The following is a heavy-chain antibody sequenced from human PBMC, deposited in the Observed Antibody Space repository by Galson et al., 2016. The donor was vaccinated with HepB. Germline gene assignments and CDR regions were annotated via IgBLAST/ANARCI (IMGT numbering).Heavy chain of an antibody. J-gene: IGHJ2*01. V-gene: IGHV1-69*06. CDR2: IIPFFGTT. D-gene: IGHD1-1*01. Sequence: SVKVSCKASGGSFSSFGTSWVRQAPGQGPEWMGEIIPFFGTTNYAPKFQGRVMISADISTSTGYMELNSLRSEDTAVYYCARGLGKFWYFDLWGRGTLVTVSS. CDR3: ARGLGKFWYFDL. CDR1: GGSFSSFG.